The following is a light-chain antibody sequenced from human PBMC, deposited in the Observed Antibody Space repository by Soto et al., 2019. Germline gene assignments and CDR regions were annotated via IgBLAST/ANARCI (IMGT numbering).Light chain of an antibody. CDR1: NSNIGTNT. Sequence: QAVVTQPPSASGTPGQRVTISCSGSNSNIGTNTVHWYQQLPGTAPKLLFYDNNQRPSGVPDRFSGSKSGTSASLAISGLQSEDEAAYYCAAWDDSLNGVVFGGGTKVTVL. J-gene: IGLJ3*02. CDR3: AAWDDSLNGVV. V-gene: IGLV1-44*01. CDR2: DNN.